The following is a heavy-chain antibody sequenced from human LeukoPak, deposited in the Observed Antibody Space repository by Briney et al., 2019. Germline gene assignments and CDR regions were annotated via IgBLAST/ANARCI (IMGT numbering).Heavy chain of an antibody. CDR2: INPDGNKK. J-gene: IGHJ4*02. Sequence: QPGGSLRLSCAVSGLTFSSSWMDWVRQAPGKGLEWVASINPDGNKKYSADSVKGRFTISRDNAENSLYLRMNSLRVEDTAFYYCARDLAYSRLDYWGQGMLVTVSS. D-gene: IGHD5-18*01. CDR1: GLTFSSSW. V-gene: IGHV3-7*01. CDR3: ARDLAYSRLDY.